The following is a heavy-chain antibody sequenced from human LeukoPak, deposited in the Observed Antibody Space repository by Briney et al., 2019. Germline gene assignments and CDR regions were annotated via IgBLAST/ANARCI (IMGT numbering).Heavy chain of an antibody. CDR1: GGTFSSYA. D-gene: IGHD3-9*01. CDR3: ARDQFRYFDWLLYNYYYYGMDV. CDR2: ISAYNGNT. J-gene: IGHJ6*02. V-gene: IGHV1-18*01. Sequence: ASVKVSCKASGGTFSSYAISWVRQAPGQGLEWMGWISAYNGNTNYAQKLQGRVTMTTDTSTSTAYMELRSLRSDDTAVYYCARDQFRYFDWLLYNYYYYGMDVWGQGTTVTVSS.